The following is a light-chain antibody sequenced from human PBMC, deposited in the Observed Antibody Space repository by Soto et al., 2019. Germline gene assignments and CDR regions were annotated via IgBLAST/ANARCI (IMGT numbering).Light chain of an antibody. CDR2: DAS. CDR1: QSVSSY. J-gene: IGKJ4*02. Sequence: EIVLTQSPATLSLSPGERATLSCRASQSVSSYLAWYQQKPGQAPRLLIYDASNRATGIPARFSGSGSGTDFPLTISSLEPEDFAVYYWQKRSNWPRTFGGGTKVEIK. V-gene: IGKV3-11*01. CDR3: QKRSNWPRT.